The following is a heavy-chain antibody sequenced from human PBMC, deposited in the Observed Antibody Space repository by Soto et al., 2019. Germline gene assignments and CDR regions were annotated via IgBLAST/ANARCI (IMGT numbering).Heavy chain of an antibody. J-gene: IGHJ4*02. CDR2: IYYSGST. CDR1: GGSISSGDYY. D-gene: IGHD2-2*01. Sequence: SETLSLTCTVSGGSISSGDYYWSWIRQPPGKSLEWIGYIYYSGSTNYNPSLKSRVTISVDRSKNQFSLKLSSVTAADTAVYYCARVNQYCISTSCYAFQYYFDYWGQGTLVTSPQ. V-gene: IGHV4-30-4*01. CDR3: ARVNQYCISTSCYAFQYYFDY.